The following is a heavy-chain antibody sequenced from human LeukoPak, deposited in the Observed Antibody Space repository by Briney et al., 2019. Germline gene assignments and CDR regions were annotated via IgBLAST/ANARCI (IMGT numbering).Heavy chain of an antibody. CDR2: IYYTGST. CDR3: ARVGFGNTPHPIDY. V-gene: IGHV4-59*01. D-gene: IGHD4-23*01. CDR1: GGSISSYY. J-gene: IGHJ4*02. Sequence: SETLSLTCTVSGGSISSYYWSWIRQPPGKGLEWIGYIYYTGSTNYNPSLKSRVTISVDTSKNQFSLQLSSVTAADTAVYYCARVGFGNTPHPIDYWGQGTLVTVSS.